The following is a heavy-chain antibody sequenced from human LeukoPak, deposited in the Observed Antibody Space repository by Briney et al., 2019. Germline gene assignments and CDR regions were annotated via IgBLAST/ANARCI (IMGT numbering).Heavy chain of an antibody. CDR2: ISSSSSYI. V-gene: IGHV3-21*01. CDR1: GFTFDDYA. CDR3: ARGLAVAGKGNNFDY. Sequence: GRSLRLSCAASGFTFDDYAMHWVRQAPGKGLEWVSSISSSSSYIYYADSVKGRFTISRDNAKNSLYLQMNSLRAEDTAVYYCARGLAVAGKGNNFDYWGQGTLVTVSS. D-gene: IGHD6-19*01. J-gene: IGHJ4*02.